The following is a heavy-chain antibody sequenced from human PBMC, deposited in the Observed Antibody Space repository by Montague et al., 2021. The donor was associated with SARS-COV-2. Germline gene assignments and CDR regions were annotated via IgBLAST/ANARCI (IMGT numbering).Heavy chain of an antibody. D-gene: IGHD3-9*01. CDR2: ISSSSSYI. V-gene: IGHV3-21*01. CDR3: ARDPFYDILTGYYNN. Sequence: SLRLSCAASGFTFSSYSMNWVRQAPGKGLEWVSSISSSSSYIYYADSVKGRFTISRDNAKNSLYLQMNSLRAEDTAVYYCARDPFYDILTGYYNNWGQGTLVTVSS. J-gene: IGHJ4*02. CDR1: GFTFSSYS.